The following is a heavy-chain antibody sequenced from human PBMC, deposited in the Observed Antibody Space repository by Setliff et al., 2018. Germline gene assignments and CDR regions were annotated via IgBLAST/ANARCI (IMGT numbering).Heavy chain of an antibody. D-gene: IGHD1-26*01. CDR2: ISSGST. Sequence: SETLSLTCTVSGGSISVYYWTRFRQPPGKGLEWIGYISSGSTNYNPSLKSRVTISVDXXXNQXXXXXXXXXXXXXXXXXXXXXXPTYCRDGPCKVGALDIWGQGTMVTVSS. J-gene: IGHJ3*02. V-gene: IGHV4-4*08. CDR3: XXXXPTYCRDGPCKVGALDI. CDR1: GGSISVYY.